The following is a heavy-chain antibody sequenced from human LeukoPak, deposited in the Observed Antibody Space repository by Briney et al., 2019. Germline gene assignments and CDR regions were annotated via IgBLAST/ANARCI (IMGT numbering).Heavy chain of an antibody. J-gene: IGHJ4*02. Sequence: GGSLRLSCEASGFTVSSFEINWVRQAPGKGLEWVSYISSSGGAMDYADSVKGRFTVSRDNGKKLVHLQLNSLRAEDTAVYFCARIPHPDYADAQWGQGTLVIVSS. V-gene: IGHV3-48*03. CDR3: ARIPHPDYADAQ. CDR2: ISSSGGAM. D-gene: IGHD4-17*01. CDR1: GFTVSSFE.